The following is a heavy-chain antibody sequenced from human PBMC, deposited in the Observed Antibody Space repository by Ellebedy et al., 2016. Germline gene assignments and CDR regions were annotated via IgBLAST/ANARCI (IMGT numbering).Heavy chain of an antibody. CDR3: ARADTESYFYFDY. J-gene: IGHJ4*02. D-gene: IGHD1-26*01. Sequence: GESLKISCAASGFTFSSYDMHWVRQVIGKGLEWVSAIGTAGDTYYTGSVKGRFTISRENAKNSLYLQMNSLRAGDTAVYYCARADTESYFYFDYWGQGALVTVSS. V-gene: IGHV3-13*04. CDR2: IGTAGDT. CDR1: GFTFSSYD.